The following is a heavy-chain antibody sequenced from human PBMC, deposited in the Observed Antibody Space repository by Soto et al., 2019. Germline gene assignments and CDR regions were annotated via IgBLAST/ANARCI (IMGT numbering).Heavy chain of an antibody. CDR2: LSARNGGP. D-gene: IGHD1-1*01. J-gene: IGHJ4*02. V-gene: IGHV1-18*01. Sequence: QVHLVQSGAEVKKPGASVKVCCKGSGYTFTSYGITWVRPAPGQGLARMGWLSARNGGPDYAQTLQVRVTVTRDTSTSTDYTELSSLNYDDTAVDYCDRGRYGDYGGQGALVTVSS. CDR3: DRGRYGDY. CDR1: GYTFTSYG.